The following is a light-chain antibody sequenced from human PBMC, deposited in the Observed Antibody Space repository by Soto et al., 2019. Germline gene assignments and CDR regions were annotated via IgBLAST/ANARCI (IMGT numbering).Light chain of an antibody. CDR1: SSNSGSNY. Sequence: QSVLTQPPSASGAPGPRVTISCSGSSSNSGSNYVFWYQQLPGTAHKLLIYRNNQRSSGVHDRFSASKSGSSASLAISGLRAEEEADYYCASWDDSLGGLFAGGTKLTVL. CDR2: RNN. CDR3: ASWDDSLGGL. J-gene: IGLJ3*02. V-gene: IGLV1-47*01.